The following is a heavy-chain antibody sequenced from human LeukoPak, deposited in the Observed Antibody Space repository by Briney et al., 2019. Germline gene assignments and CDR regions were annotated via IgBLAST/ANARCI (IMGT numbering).Heavy chain of an antibody. V-gene: IGHV1-3*01. Sequence: GASVKVSCKASGYTFTSYAMHWVRQAPGQRLEWMGWINAGNGNTKYSQKFQGRVTITRDTSASTAYMELSSLRSEDTAVYYCARVGVYYDSSGSESYYYGMDVWGQGTTVTVSS. CDR1: GYTFTSYA. CDR3: ARVGVYYDSSGSESYYYGMDV. J-gene: IGHJ6*02. D-gene: IGHD3-22*01. CDR2: INAGNGNT.